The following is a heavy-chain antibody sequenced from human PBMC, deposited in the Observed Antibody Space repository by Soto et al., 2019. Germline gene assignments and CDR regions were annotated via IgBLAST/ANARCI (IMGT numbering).Heavy chain of an antibody. CDR2: INPNSGGT. CDR3: ARSLVRSRGDYYFDY. Sequence: ASVKVSCKASGYTFTGYYMHWVRQAPGQGLEWMGWINPNSGGTNYAQKFQGWVTMTRDTSISTAYMELSRLRSDDTAVYYCARSLVRSRGDYYFDYWGQGTLVTSPQ. D-gene: IGHD3-16*01. J-gene: IGHJ4*02. V-gene: IGHV1-2*04. CDR1: GYTFTGYY.